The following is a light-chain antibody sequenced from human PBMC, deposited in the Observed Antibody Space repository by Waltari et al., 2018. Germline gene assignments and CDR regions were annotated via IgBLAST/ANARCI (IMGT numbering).Light chain of an antibody. CDR3: HSRDASGVAGS. V-gene: IGLV3-19*01. CDR2: DKN. CDR1: SLRSYY. Sequence: SSELTQDPAVSVAMGQTVRITCQGYSLRSYYASWYHQRPGQAPILVIYDKNNRPSGVPDRFSGSSSHNTGSLTITGAQAEDEASYYCHSRDASGVAGSFGGGTKLTVL. J-gene: IGLJ2*01.